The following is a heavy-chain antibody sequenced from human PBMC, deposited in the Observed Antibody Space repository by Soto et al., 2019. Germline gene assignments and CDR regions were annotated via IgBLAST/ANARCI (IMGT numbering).Heavy chain of an antibody. D-gene: IGHD3-16*02. J-gene: IGHJ4*02. CDR2: NHDIGST. Sequence: QVQVQQSGPGLVEPSGTLSLACVISGGSVSTNNWWNWVRQSPGKGLEWIGDNHDIGSTNYNPSLRCRVTLSIDTSQDEGALKISLVTAADTAVYYCMRDRGAGSYTGFDYWGQGALVTVSS. V-gene: IGHV4-4*02. CDR3: MRDRGAGSYTGFDY. CDR1: GGSVSTNNW.